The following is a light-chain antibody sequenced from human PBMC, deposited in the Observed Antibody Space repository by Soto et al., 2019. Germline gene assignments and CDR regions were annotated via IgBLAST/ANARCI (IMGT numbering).Light chain of an antibody. CDR2: GAS. CDR1: QGISSY. J-gene: IGKJ4*01. CDR3: QQLNSHPLT. Sequence: DIQLTQSPSSLSASVGDRVTISCRVSQGISSYLAWYQQKPGKAPKLLISGASALQSGVPSRFSGSGSGTDFTLTISSLQPEDFATYYCQQLNSHPLTFGGGTKVDI. V-gene: IGKV1-9*01.